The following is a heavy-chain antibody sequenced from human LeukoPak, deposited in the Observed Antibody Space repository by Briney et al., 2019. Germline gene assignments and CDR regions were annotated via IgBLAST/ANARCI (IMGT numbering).Heavy chain of an antibody. J-gene: IGHJ2*01. D-gene: IGHD3-10*01. CDR2: INAGNGNT. Sequence: ASVKVSCKASGYTFTSYAMHWVRQAPGQRLEWMGWINAGNGNTKYSQKFQGRVTITRDTSASTAYMELSSLRSEDTAVYYCARDGSGTPGWVYFDLWGRGTLVTVSS. V-gene: IGHV1-3*01. CDR3: ARDGSGTPGWVYFDL. CDR1: GYTFTSYA.